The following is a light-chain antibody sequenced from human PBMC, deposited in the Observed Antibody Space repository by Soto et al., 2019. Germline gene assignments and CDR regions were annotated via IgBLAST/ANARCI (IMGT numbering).Light chain of an antibody. V-gene: IGKV3-15*01. Sequence: EVVMTQSPATLSVSPGERVTLSCRASQSVSSNLAWYQQKPGQAPRLLIFGASTRAIGIPARFSGSGSGTEFTLTISSLQSEDFAVYYCQQYKNWPPLTFGGGTRVEIK. CDR2: GAS. CDR1: QSVSSN. CDR3: QQYKNWPPLT. J-gene: IGKJ4*01.